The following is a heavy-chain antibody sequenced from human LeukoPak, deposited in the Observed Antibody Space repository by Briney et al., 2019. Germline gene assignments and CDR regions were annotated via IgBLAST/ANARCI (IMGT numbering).Heavy chain of an antibody. CDR2: ISFDGSNK. J-gene: IGHJ6*02. V-gene: IGHV3-30*18. CDR3: AKDSSSSNHLYGLDV. CDR1: GFTFSTYA. Sequence: PGRSLRLSCAPSGFTFSTYAMHCVRQAPGEGLGWVTFISFDGSNKNSTDSVKGRFTISRDNSKNNLYLQMNSLRADDTAVYYCAKDSSSSNHLYGLDVWGQGTTVTVS. D-gene: IGHD6-6*01.